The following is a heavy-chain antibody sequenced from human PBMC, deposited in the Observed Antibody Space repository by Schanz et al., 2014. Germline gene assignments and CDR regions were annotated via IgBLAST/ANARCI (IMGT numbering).Heavy chain of an antibody. J-gene: IGHJ4*02. Sequence: EVQLLESGGGLVQPGGSLRLSCAASGFTFTNYAMTWVRQAPGKGLEWVSGIGGSGDSTHYADSVKGRFIISRDNAKNSLYLQMNSLTAEDTAVYYCARGVRIDYWGQGTLVTVSS. CDR2: IGGSGDST. CDR3: ARGVRIDY. D-gene: IGHD3-3*01. CDR1: GFTFTNYA. V-gene: IGHV3-23*01.